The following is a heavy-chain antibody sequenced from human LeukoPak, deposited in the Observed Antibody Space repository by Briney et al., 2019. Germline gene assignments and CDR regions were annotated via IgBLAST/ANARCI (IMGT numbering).Heavy chain of an antibody. CDR3: ASNWGSYPDC. CDR1: GFAFDNYW. Sequence: GGSLRLSCIGSGFAFDNYWMSWVRQAPGKGLEWLAKIKEDGTEKYYVDSVKGRFTISRANAKNSLFLQMNSLRAEDTALYFCASNWGSYPDCWGQGALVTVSS. D-gene: IGHD3-16*01. CDR2: IKEDGTEK. J-gene: IGHJ4*02. V-gene: IGHV3-7*01.